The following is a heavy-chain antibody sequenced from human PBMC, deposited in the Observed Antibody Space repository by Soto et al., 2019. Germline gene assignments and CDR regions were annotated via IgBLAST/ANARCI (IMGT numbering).Heavy chain of an antibody. J-gene: IGHJ5*02. V-gene: IGHV4-34*01. CDR1: GGSFSGYY. CDR3: AREGFTWFDP. Sequence: SETLSLTCAVYGGSFSGYYWSWIRQPPGKGLEWIGEINHSGSTNYNPSLKSRVTISVDTSKNQFSLRLSSVTAADTAVYYCAREGFTWFDPWGQGTLVTVSS. CDR2: INHSGST.